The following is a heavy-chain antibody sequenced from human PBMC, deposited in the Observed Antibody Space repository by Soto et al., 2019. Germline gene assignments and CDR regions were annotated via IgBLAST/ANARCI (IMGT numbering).Heavy chain of an antibody. CDR3: ARDIAGSYYFDY. Sequence: GASVKVSCKASGGTFSSYTISWVRQAPGQGLEWMGRIIPILGIANYXXXXXXXXXXXXXXSXXTAYMELSSLRSEDXAVYYCARDIAGSYYFDYWGQGTLVTVSS. J-gene: IGHJ4*02. CDR2: IIPILGIA. V-gene: IGHV1-69*04. D-gene: IGHD2-21*01. CDR1: GGTFSSYT.